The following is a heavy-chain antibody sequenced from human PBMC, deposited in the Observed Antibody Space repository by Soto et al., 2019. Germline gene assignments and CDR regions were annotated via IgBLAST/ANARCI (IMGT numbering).Heavy chain of an antibody. V-gene: IGHV3-33*01. D-gene: IGHD3-22*01. J-gene: IGHJ5*02. CDR1: GFKFRNYA. CDR2: IWFDGSKK. CDR3: ARAHTMMSLARFDP. Sequence: QVQLVESGGGVVQPGKSLRLSCAASGFKFRNYAIHWVRQAPGKGLEWLAVIWFDGSKKYYADSVKGRFTISRDNSKNTVYLDMTSLTADDSGVFSCARAHTMMSLARFDPWGHGTLVTVSS.